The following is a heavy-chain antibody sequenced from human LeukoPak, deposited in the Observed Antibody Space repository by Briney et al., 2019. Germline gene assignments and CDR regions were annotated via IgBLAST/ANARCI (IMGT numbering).Heavy chain of an antibody. CDR1: GFTFSYYG. CDR2: ISSSGSTI. D-gene: IGHD1-26*01. V-gene: IGHV3-48*04. J-gene: IGHJ4*02. CDR3: ARYIVGATSYYFDY. Sequence: GGSLRLSCAGSGFTFSYYGIYWVRQAPGKGLEWVSYISSSGSTIYYADSVKGRFTFSRDNAKNSLYLQMNSLRAENTAVYYSARYIVGATSYYFDYWGQRTLVTVSS.